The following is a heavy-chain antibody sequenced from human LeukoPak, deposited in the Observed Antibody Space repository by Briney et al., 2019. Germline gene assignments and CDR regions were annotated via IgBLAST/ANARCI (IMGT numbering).Heavy chain of an antibody. CDR1: GGSISSSSYY. J-gene: IGHJ4*02. CDR2: IYYSGST. CDR3: ARVNKIWEYFDY. V-gene: IGHV4-39*07. Sequence: SETLSPTCTVSGGSISSSSYYWGWIRQPPGKGLEWIGSIYYSGSTYYNPSLKSRVTISLDTSKNQFSLKLSSVTAADTAVYYCARVNKIWEYFDYWGRGTLVTVSS. D-gene: IGHD1-26*01.